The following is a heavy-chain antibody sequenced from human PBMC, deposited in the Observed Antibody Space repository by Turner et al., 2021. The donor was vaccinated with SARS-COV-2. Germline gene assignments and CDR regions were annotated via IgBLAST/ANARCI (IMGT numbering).Heavy chain of an antibody. Sequence: QVQLEQSGAEVEKPGASEKVSCKASGYTFTSYDINWVRQATGQGLECMVWMNPNSGNTGYAQNFHGRVTMTRNTSISTAYMELSSLRSEDTSVYYFARTFTSMVRVHYWGQGTLVTVSS. CDR3: ARTFTSMVRVHY. CDR2: MNPNSGNT. CDR1: GYTFTSYD. J-gene: IGHJ4*02. V-gene: IGHV1-8*01. D-gene: IGHD5-18*01.